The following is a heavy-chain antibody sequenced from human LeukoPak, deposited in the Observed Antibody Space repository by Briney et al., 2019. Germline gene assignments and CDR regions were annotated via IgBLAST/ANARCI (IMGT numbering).Heavy chain of an antibody. CDR2: IYRGGST. CDR1: GFTVSSNY. V-gene: IGHV3-53*01. J-gene: IGHJ4*02. Sequence: GGSLRLSCAASGFTVSSNYMSWVRQAPGKGLEWVSVIYRGGSTYYADSVKGRFTISGDNSKNTLYLQMNSLRAEDTAVYYCARDHYDSSGYYHDYWGQGTLVTVSS. D-gene: IGHD3-22*01. CDR3: ARDHYDSSGYYHDY.